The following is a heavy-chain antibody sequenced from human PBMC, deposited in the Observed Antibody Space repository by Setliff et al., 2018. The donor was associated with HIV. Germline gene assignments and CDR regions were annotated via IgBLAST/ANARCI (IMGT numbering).Heavy chain of an antibody. CDR1: GFTFSSFG. J-gene: IGHJ6*02. CDR3: AKDTKTYCSGSSCFYGMDV. V-gene: IGHV3-30*02. CDR2: IRYDGNNK. D-gene: IGHD2-15*01. Sequence: PGGSLRLSCAASGFTFSSFGMYWVRQAPGKGLEWVAFIRYDGNNKYYADSVKGQFTISRDNSKNTLYLQMNSLRAEDTAVYYCAKDTKTYCSGSSCFYGMDVWGQGTTVTVSS.